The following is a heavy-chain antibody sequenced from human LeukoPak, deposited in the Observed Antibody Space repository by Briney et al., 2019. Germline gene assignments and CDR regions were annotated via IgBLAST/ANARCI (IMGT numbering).Heavy chain of an antibody. Sequence: GGSLRLSCAASGFPVNINYMNWVRQAPGKGLEWVSSISSSSSYKYYADSVKGRFTISRDNAKNSLSLQMNSLRAEDTAVYYCARESDDAFDIWGRGTMVTVSS. CDR3: ARESDDAFDI. CDR2: ISSSSSYK. J-gene: IGHJ3*02. V-gene: IGHV3-21*01. CDR1: GFPVNINY.